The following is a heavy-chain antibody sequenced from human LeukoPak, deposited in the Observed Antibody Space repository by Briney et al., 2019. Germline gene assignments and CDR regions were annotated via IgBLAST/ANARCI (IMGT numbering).Heavy chain of an antibody. Sequence: GASVKVSCKASGYTFTSHYMHWVRQAPGQGLEWMGLILPSGAGTIYAQKFQGRLTITMDTSTSTVYMDLSSLGSEDTAIYFCVREGYYSSGSGDEKAFDHWAQGTLVTVSS. V-gene: IGHV1-46*01. CDR2: ILPSGAGT. D-gene: IGHD3-10*01. CDR1: GYTFTSHY. CDR3: VREGYYSSGSGDEKAFDH. J-gene: IGHJ5*02.